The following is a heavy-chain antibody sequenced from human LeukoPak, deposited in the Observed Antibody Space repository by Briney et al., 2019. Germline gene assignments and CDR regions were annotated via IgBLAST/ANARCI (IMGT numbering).Heavy chain of an antibody. Sequence: SETLSLTCAVYGGSFSGYYRSWIRQPPGKGLEWIGEINHSGSTNYNPSLKSRVTISVDTSKNQSSLKLSSVTAADTAVYYCARGWGGYYYDSSGPDPWGQGTLVTVSS. CDR2: INHSGST. CDR3: ARGWGGYYYDSSGPDP. V-gene: IGHV4-34*01. J-gene: IGHJ5*02. D-gene: IGHD3-22*01. CDR1: GGSFSGYY.